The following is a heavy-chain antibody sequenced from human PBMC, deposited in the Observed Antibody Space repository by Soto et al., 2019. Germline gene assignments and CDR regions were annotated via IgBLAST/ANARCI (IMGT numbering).Heavy chain of an antibody. J-gene: IGHJ5*02. Sequence: ASETLSLTCTVSGGSISSGGYYWSWIRQHPGKGLEWIGYIYYSGITYNNPSLKSRVTISVDTSKNQFSLKLSSVTAADTAVYYCARVYSGYDYRGWFDPWGQGSLVTVSS. CDR3: ARVYSGYDYRGWFDP. V-gene: IGHV4-31*03. CDR1: GGSISSGGYY. CDR2: IYYSGIT. D-gene: IGHD5-12*01.